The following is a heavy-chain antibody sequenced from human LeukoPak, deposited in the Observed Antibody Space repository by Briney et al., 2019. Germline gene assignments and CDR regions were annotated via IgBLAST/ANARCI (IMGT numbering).Heavy chain of an antibody. CDR3: AREWGYCSSTSCYAPLRAFDI. CDR2: IYSGGST. D-gene: IGHD2-2*01. V-gene: IGHV3-53*01. J-gene: IGHJ3*02. Sequence: PGGSLRLSCAASGFTVSSNYMSWVRQAPGKGLEWVSVIYSGGSTYYADSVKGRFTISRDNSKNTLYPQMNSLRAEDTAVYYCAREWGYCSSTSCYAPLRAFDIWGQGTMVTVSS. CDR1: GFTVSSNY.